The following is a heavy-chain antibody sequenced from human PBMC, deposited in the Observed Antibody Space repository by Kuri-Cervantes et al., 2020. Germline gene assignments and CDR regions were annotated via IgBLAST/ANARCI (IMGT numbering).Heavy chain of an antibody. Sequence: SCTVSGGSISSGGYYWSWIRQHPGKGLEWIGYIYYSGSTYYNPSLKSRVTISVDTSKNQFSLKLSSVTAADTAVYYCARDRRYYYGSGSYSVDVWGQGTTVTVSS. CDR2: IYYSGST. CDR3: ARDRRYYYGSGSYSVDV. CDR1: GGSISSGGYY. D-gene: IGHD3-10*01. J-gene: IGHJ6*02. V-gene: IGHV4-31*02.